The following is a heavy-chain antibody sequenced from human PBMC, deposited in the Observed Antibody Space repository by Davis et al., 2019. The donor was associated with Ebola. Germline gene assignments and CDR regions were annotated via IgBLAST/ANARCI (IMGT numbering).Heavy chain of an antibody. D-gene: IGHD3-3*01. V-gene: IGHV3-30-3*01. CDR2: ISYDGSNK. Sequence: GESLKISCAASGFTFSSYAMHWVRQAPGKGLEWVAVISYDGSNKYYADSVKGRFTISRDNSKNTLYLQMNSLRAEDTAVYYCARAEVLRFLEWLPYMDYYYYYMDVWGKGTTVTVSS. CDR3: ARAEVLRFLEWLPYMDYYYYYMDV. CDR1: GFTFSSYA. J-gene: IGHJ6*03.